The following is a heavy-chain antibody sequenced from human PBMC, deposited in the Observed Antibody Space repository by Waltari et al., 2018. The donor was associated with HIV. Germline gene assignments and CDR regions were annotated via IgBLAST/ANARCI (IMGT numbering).Heavy chain of an antibody. CDR3: TRRTDSGLDV. CDR2: ISLDGSNN. CDR1: DSTFNYYN. D-gene: IGHD2-21*02. V-gene: IGHV3-30*04. Sequence: LVQSGGHVVQPGKSLRLACAAADSTFNYYNVHWVRQVAGKGLEWVAAISLDGSNNYVSDSLKGRFSVSRETSKNTLSLEMNALRLNDTGVYFCTRRTDSGLDVWGQGTAVIVSS. J-gene: IGHJ6*02.